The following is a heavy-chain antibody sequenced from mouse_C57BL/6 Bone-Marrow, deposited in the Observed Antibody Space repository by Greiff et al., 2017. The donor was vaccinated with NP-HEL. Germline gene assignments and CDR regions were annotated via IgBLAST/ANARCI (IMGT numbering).Heavy chain of an antibody. CDR2: ISSGGDYI. D-gene: IGHD1-1*01. CDR3: TRDYYGSDWFAY. J-gene: IGHJ3*01. Sequence: EVKVVESGEGLVKPGGSLKLSCAASGFTFSSYAMSWVRQTPEKRLEWVAYISSGGDYIYYADTVKGRFTISRDNARNTLYLQMSSLKSEDTAMYYCTRDYYGSDWFAYWGQGTLVTVSA. V-gene: IGHV5-9-1*02. CDR1: GFTFSSYA.